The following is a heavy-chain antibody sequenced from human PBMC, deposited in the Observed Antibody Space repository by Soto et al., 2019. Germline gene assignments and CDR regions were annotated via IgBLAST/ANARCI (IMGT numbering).Heavy chain of an antibody. J-gene: IGHJ6*02. Sequence: QVQLQESGPGPVKPSETLSLTCTVSGGSVSSGSYYWSWIRQPPGKGLEWIGYIYYSGSTNYNPPLQSRVPISVDTSKNQFSLKLSSVTAADTAVYYCARGIEGWYQGRYYYGMDVWGQGTTVTVSS. CDR1: GGSVSSGSYY. D-gene: IGHD6-19*01. CDR2: IYYSGST. CDR3: ARGIEGWYQGRYYYGMDV. V-gene: IGHV4-61*01.